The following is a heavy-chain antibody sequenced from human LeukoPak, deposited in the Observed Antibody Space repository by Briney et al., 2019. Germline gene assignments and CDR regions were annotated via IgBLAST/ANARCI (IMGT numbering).Heavy chain of an antibody. CDR1: GFTFDDYG. Sequence: GGSLRLSCAASGFTFDDYGMSWVRQAPGKGLEWVSGINWNGGSTGYADSVKGRFTISRDNAKNSLYLQMNSLRAEDTALYHCARSIAAAGPYYYYGMDVWGQGTTVTASS. J-gene: IGHJ6*02. V-gene: IGHV3-20*01. D-gene: IGHD6-13*01. CDR2: INWNGGST. CDR3: ARSIAAAGPYYYYGMDV.